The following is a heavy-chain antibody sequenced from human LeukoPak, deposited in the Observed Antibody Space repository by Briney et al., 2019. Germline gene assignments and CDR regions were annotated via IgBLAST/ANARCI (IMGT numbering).Heavy chain of an antibody. D-gene: IGHD5-24*01. Sequence: PGGSLRLSCAASGFTFSSYAMHWVRQAPGKGLEWVAVISYDGSNKYYADSVKGRFTISRDNSKNTLYLQMNSLRAEDTAVYYCAREDRWLQFDDAFDIWGQGTMVTVSS. V-gene: IGHV3-30*04. CDR3: AREDRWLQFDDAFDI. CDR1: GFTFSSYA. J-gene: IGHJ3*02. CDR2: ISYDGSNK.